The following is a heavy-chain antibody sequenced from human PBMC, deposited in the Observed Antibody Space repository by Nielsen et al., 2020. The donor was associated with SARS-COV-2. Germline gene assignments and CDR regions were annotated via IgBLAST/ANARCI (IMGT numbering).Heavy chain of an antibody. Sequence: ASVKVSCKASGNTFTNYYMHWVRQAPGQGLEWVGIITPSGDSTNYAQKFQDRVTMTRDTSISTAYMEVTRLRSDDTAVYYCARLMGLVPYYFDYWGQGTLVTVSS. CDR1: GNTFTNYY. CDR3: ARLMGLVPYYFDY. V-gene: IGHV1-2*02. J-gene: IGHJ4*02. D-gene: IGHD2-8*01. CDR2: ITPSGDST.